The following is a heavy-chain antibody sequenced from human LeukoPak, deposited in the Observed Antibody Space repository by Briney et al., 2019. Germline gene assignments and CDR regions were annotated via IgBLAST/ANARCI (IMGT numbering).Heavy chain of an antibody. J-gene: IGHJ2*01. D-gene: IGHD5-12*01. CDR3: ARGVATMTRSRTYYRFDL. V-gene: IGHV4-59*01. CDR2: IHYSGYT. Sequence: SETLSLTCTVSGGSISGYSWTWIRQPPGKELEWIGFIHYSGYTNYPPSLKSRVTISMDTSKNQFSLKLSSVTAADTAVYYCARGVATMTRSRTYYRFDLWGRGTLVTVSS. CDR1: GGSISGYS.